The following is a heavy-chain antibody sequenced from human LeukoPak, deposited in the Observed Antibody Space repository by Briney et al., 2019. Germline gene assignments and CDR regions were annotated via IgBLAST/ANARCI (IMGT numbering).Heavy chain of an antibody. CDR3: ARASRYCSSTSCPPDY. CDR1: GGSISSGDYY. D-gene: IGHD2-2*01. J-gene: IGHJ4*02. Sequence: SQTLSLTCTVSGGSISSGDYYWSWIRQPPGKGLEWIGYIYYSGSTYYNPSLKSRVTISVDTSKNQFSLKLSSVTAADTAVYYCARASRYCSSTSCPPDYWGQGTLVTVSS. CDR2: IYYSGST. V-gene: IGHV4-30-4*01.